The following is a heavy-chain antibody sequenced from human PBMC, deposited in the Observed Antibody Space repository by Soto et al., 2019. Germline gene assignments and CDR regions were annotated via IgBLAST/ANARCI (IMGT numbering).Heavy chain of an antibody. CDR3: ARGPGGYDLMDY. Sequence: ASVKVSCKASGYTFTSYAMHWVRQAPGQRLEWMGWINAGNGNTKYSQKFQGRVTITRDTSASTAYMELSSLRSEDTAVYYCARGPGGYDLMDYWGQGTLVTVSS. J-gene: IGHJ4*02. CDR2: INAGNGNT. CDR1: GYTFTSYA. D-gene: IGHD5-12*01. V-gene: IGHV1-3*01.